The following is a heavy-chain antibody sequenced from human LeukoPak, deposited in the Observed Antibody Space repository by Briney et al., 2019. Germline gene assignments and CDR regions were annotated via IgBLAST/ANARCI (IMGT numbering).Heavy chain of an antibody. J-gene: IGHJ5*02. D-gene: IGHD3-10*01. CDR2: IKQDGSEK. CDR3: ARDVTTYYYGSGSYPNWFDP. Sequence: QPGGSLRLSCAASGFTFSSYWMSWVRQAPGKGLEWVANIKQDGSEKYYVDSVKGRFTISRDNAKNSLYLQMNSLRAEDTAVYYCARDVTTYYYGSGSYPNWFDPWGQGTLVTVSS. CDR1: GFTFSSYW. V-gene: IGHV3-7*01.